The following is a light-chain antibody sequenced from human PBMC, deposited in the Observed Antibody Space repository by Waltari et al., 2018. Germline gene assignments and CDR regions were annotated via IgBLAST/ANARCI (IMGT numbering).Light chain of an antibody. CDR3: QQYYSLPWT. J-gene: IGKJ1*01. Sequence: DIVMTQSPDSLAVSLGERATINCKSSQSVLYSSNNKNHLAWYQQKPGQPPKLHVYWASTRESGVPDRFSGSGSGTDFTLTISSLQAEDVAVYYCQQYYSLPWTFGQGTKVEIK. CDR2: WAS. V-gene: IGKV4-1*01. CDR1: QSVLYSSNNKNH.